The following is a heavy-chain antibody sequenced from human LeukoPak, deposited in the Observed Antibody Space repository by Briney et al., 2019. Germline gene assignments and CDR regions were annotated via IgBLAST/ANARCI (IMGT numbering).Heavy chain of an antibody. CDR2: ISSSSSYI. CDR1: GFTFSSYA. CDR3: ARGLLGDTYYGMDV. D-gene: IGHD2-21*01. Sequence: GGSLRLSCAASGFTFSSYAMNWVRQAPGKGLEWVSSISSSSSYIYYADSVKGRFTISRDNAKNSLYLQMNSLRAEDTAVYYCARGLLGDTYYGMDVWGQGTTVTVSS. V-gene: IGHV3-21*01. J-gene: IGHJ6*02.